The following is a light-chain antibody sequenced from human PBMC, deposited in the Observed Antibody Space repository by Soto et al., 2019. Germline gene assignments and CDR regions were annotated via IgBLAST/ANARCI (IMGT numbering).Light chain of an antibody. CDR2: DVS. CDR1: SSDVGYYNY. Sequence: QSVLTQPRSVSGSPGQSVTISCTGTSSDVGYYNYVSWYQQHPGKVPKLMIYDVSKRPSGVPDRFSGSKSGNTASLTISGLQVEDEAEYYCCSYVGRYSGVFGGGTKVTVL. J-gene: IGLJ3*02. V-gene: IGLV2-11*01. CDR3: CSYVGRYSGV.